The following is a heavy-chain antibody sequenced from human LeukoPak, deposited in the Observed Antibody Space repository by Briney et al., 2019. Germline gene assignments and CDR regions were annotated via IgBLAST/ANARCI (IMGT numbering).Heavy chain of an antibody. CDR3: ARGGYGGYYYYMDV. CDR1: GGSISSGDYY. J-gene: IGHJ6*03. D-gene: IGHD5-18*01. Sequence: PSQTLSLTCTVSGGSISSGDYYWSWIRQPPGKGLEWIGYIYYSGSTYYNPSLKSRVTISVDTSKNQFSLKLSSVTAADTAVYYCARGGYGGYYYYMDVWGKGTTVTVSS. V-gene: IGHV4-30-4*08. CDR2: IYYSGST.